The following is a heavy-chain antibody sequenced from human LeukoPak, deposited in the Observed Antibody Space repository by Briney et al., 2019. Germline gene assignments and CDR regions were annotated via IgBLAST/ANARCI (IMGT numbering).Heavy chain of an antibody. J-gene: IGHJ4*02. CDR1: GGTFSSYA. CDR3: AREGPSGDIVVVPAAM. V-gene: IGHV1-69*01. CDR2: IIPIFGTA. D-gene: IGHD2-2*01. Sequence: SVKVSCKASGGTFSSYAISWVRQAPGQGLEWMGGIIPIFGTANYAQKFQGRVTITADESTSTAYMELSSLRSEDTAVYYCAREGPSGDIVVVPAAMWGQGTLVTVSS.